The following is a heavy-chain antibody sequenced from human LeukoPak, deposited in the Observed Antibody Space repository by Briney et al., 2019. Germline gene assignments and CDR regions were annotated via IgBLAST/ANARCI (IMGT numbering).Heavy chain of an antibody. CDR1: GYTFTDYY. D-gene: IGHD5-12*01. CDR2: INPNSGGT. J-gene: IGHJ3*02. V-gene: IGHV1-2*02. CDR3: ARVDRLRRGGFEI. Sequence: ASVKVSCKASGYTFTDYYMHWVRQAPGQGLEWMGWINPNSGGTNYAQKFQGRVTMTRDTSISTAYMELTRLRSDDTAVYYCARVDRLRRGGFEIWGQGTMVTVSS.